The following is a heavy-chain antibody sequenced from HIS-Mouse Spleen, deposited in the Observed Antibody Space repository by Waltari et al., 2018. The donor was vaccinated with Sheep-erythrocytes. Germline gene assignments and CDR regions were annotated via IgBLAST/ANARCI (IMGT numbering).Heavy chain of an antibody. Sequence: VQLVESGGGLVKPGGSLRLSCGASVFTSGTYSMNWVRQAPGKGLEWVSSISSSSSYIYYADSVKGRFTISRDNAKNSLYLQMNSLRAEDTAVYYCARVASGATFDYWGQGTLVTVSS. D-gene: IGHD1-26*01. CDR1: VFTSGTYS. CDR3: ARVASGATFDY. V-gene: IGHV3-21*01. CDR2: ISSSSSYI. J-gene: IGHJ4*02.